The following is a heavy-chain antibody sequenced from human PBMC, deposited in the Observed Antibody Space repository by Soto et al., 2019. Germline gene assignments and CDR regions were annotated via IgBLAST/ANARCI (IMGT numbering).Heavy chain of an antibody. D-gene: IGHD4-17*01. Sequence: QVQLQESGPGLVKPSQTLSLTCTVSGGSISSGDYYWSWIRQPPGKGLEWIGYIYYSGSTYQNPSLTRQVTIPVDTSTNHCSLKLSSVTAADTAVYYCARMTTVQGAPFEYWGQGTLVTVSS. J-gene: IGHJ4*02. V-gene: IGHV4-30-4*01. CDR2: IYYSGST. CDR1: GGSISSGDYY. CDR3: ARMTTVQGAPFEY.